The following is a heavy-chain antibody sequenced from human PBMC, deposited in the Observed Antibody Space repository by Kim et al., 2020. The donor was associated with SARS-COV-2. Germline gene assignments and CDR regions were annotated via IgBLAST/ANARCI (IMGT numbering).Heavy chain of an antibody. D-gene: IGHD6-13*01. CDR2: IYYSGST. Sequence: SETLSLICTVSGGSISSYYWSWIRQPPGKGLEWSGYIYYSGSTNYNHSLKSRVTITVDTSKNQFSLKLSSVTAADTAVYYCAREGSDSSSWYMAVGCLDPCDQATLVTVSS. J-gene: IGHJ5*02. CDR1: GGSISSYY. CDR3: AREGSDSSSWYMAVGCLDP. V-gene: IGHV4-59*01.